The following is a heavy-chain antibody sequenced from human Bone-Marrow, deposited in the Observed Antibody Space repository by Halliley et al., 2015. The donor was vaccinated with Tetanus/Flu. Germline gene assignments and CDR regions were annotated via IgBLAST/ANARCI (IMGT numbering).Heavy chain of an antibody. D-gene: IGHD3-22*01. Sequence: SSDGSQKFYADSVKGRFTISRDNSESTVYLQMNSLRPADTAVYYCARDPYYNDRSGYYSYFDYWGQGTRVTVSS. CDR2: SSDGSQK. J-gene: IGHJ4*02. CDR3: ARDPYYNDRSGYYSYFDY. V-gene: IGHV3-30-3*01.